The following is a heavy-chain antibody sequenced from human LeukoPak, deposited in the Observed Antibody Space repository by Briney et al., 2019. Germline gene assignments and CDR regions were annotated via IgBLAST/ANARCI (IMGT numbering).Heavy chain of an antibody. CDR3: ARVESLGNNHMVRGVLFDY. J-gene: IGHJ4*02. V-gene: IGHV1-69*13. D-gene: IGHD3-10*01. CDR1: GGTFSSYA. Sequence: ASVKVSCKASGGTFSSYAISWVRQAPGQGLEWMGGIIPIFGTANYAQKFQGRVTITADESTSTAYMELSSLRSEDTAVYYCARVESLGNNHMVRGVLFDYWGQGTLVTVSS. CDR2: IIPIFGTA.